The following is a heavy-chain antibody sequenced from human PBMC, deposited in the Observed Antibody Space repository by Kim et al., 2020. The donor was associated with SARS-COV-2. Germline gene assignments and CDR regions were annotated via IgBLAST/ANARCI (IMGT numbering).Heavy chain of an antibody. J-gene: IGHJ4*02. CDR3: ARGPYSSRYTRFDY. Sequence: NPPLQSRVHISGDTSKNPFSLKLSSVTAADTAVYYCARGPYSSRYTRFDYWGQGTLVTVSS. V-gene: IGHV4-34*01. D-gene: IGHD6-13*01.